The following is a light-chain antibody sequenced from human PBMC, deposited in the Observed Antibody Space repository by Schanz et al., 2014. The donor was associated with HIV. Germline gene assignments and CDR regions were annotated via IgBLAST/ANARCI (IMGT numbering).Light chain of an antibody. V-gene: IGKV1-9*01. Sequence: DIQMTQSPSSLSASVGDRVAITCRASQGISSYLAWYQQKPGKAPKLLIYAASTLQSGVPSRFSGSGSGTDFTLTISSLQPEDFATYYCLQHNSYPRTFGQGTKVEIK. J-gene: IGKJ1*01. CDR2: AAS. CDR1: QGISSY. CDR3: LQHNSYPRT.